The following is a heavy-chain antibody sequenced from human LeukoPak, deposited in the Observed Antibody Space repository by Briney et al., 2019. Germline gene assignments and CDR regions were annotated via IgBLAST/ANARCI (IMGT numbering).Heavy chain of an antibody. Sequence: PGGSLRLSCAASGFTFSSYAMSWVRQAPGKGLEWVSAISGSGGSTYYADSVKGRFTISRDNSKNTLYLQMNSLRAEDTAVYYCANAPVKVGATRAVDYWGQGTLVTVSS. D-gene: IGHD1-26*01. J-gene: IGHJ4*02. CDR2: ISGSGGST. V-gene: IGHV3-23*01. CDR1: GFTFSSYA. CDR3: ANAPVKVGATRAVDY.